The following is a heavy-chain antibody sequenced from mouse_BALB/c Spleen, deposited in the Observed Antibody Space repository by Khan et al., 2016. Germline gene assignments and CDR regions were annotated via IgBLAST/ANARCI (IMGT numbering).Heavy chain of an antibody. D-gene: IGHD2-1*01. CDR1: GYSFTGYN. V-gene: IGHV1S135*01. Sequence: VQLKQSGPELEKPGASVKISCKASGYSFTGYNMNWVKLSNGKSLEWIGYIDPYYGGAGYNQKFKGKATLTVDKSSSTAYMQLKSLTSEDSAVYDSARSNGNYLTWFAYWGQGTLVTVSA. CDR3: ARSNGNYLTWFAY. CDR2: IDPYYGGA. J-gene: IGHJ3*01.